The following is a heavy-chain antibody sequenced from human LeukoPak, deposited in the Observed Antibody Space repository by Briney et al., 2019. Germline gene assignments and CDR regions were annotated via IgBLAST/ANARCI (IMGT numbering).Heavy chain of an antibody. J-gene: IGHJ4*02. CDR1: GFTFSSYW. CDR3: ARGVVVVPAAMPL. Sequence: TGGSLRLSCAASGFTFSSYWMSWVRQAPGKGLEWVSAISGSGGSTYYADSVKGRFTISRDNSKNTLYLQMNSLRAEDTAVYYCARGVVVVPAAMPLWGQGTLVTVSS. CDR2: ISGSGGST. D-gene: IGHD2-2*01. V-gene: IGHV3-23*01.